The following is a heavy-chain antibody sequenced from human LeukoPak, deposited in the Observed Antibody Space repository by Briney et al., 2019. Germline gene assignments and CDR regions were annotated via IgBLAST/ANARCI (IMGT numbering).Heavy chain of an antibody. CDR1: GYTFTGYY. CDR3: ARAGSITMVRGVSYGMDV. D-gene: IGHD3-10*01. J-gene: IGHJ6*02. V-gene: IGHV1-2*04. CDR2: INPNSGGT. Sequence: WASVKVSCKASGYTFTGYYMHWERQAPGQGLEWMGWINPNSGGTNYAQKFQGWVTMTRDTSISTAYMELSRLRSDDTAVYYCARAGSITMVRGVSYGMDVWGQGTTVTVSS.